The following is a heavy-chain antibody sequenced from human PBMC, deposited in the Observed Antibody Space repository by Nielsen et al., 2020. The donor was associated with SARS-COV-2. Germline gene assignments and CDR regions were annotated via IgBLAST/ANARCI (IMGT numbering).Heavy chain of an antibody. Sequence: GGSLRLSCAASGFTFSDSYMSWIRLAPGKGLEWISYISASSSYTNYADSLRGRFTISRDNAKNSLYLQMNSLRAEDTAMYYCAKSGNCNGGICYSTEYFQDWGQGTLVTVSS. V-gene: IGHV3-11*03. D-gene: IGHD2-15*01. CDR2: ISASSSYT. CDR3: AKSGNCNGGICYSTEYFQD. CDR1: GFTFSDSY. J-gene: IGHJ1*01.